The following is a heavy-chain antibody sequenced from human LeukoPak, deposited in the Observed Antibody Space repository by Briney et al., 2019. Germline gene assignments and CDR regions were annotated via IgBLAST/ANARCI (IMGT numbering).Heavy chain of an antibody. J-gene: IGHJ3*02. V-gene: IGHV3-21*01. Sequence: TGGSLRLSCEASGFTFSRHSINWVRQAPGKGLEWVSSISSSSSYIYYADSVKGRFTISRDNAKNSLYLQMNSLRADDTAVYYCARDSGNYLDAFDIWGQGTMVTVSS. CDR2: ISSSSSYI. CDR3: ARDSGNYLDAFDI. CDR1: GFTFSRHS. D-gene: IGHD1-7*01.